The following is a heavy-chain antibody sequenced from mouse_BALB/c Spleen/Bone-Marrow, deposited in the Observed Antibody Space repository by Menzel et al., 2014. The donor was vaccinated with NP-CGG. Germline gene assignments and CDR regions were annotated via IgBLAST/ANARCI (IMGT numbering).Heavy chain of an antibody. CDR2: INPRNGRT. CDR3: AREAYYGPDY. D-gene: IGHD1-2*01. V-gene: IGHV1S81*02. Sequence: QVHVKQSGAELVKPGASVKLSCKASGYTFTSSWMEWVKQRPGQGLEWIGEINPRNGRTNYNEKFKSKATLTVDKSSSTAYMQLSSLTSEDSAVYYCAREAYYGPDYWGQGTTLTVSS. CDR1: GYTFTSSW. J-gene: IGHJ2*01.